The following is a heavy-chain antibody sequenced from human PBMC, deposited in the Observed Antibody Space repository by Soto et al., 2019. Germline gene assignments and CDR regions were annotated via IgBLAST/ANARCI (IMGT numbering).Heavy chain of an antibody. Sequence: GGSLRLSCAASGFTFSSYGMHWVRQAPGKGLEWVAVISYDGSNKYYADSVKGRFTISRDNSKNTLYLQMNSLRAEDTAVYYCAKDLNRGYSSGWTFDYWGQGTLVTVSS. CDR1: GFTFSSYG. D-gene: IGHD6-19*01. J-gene: IGHJ4*02. CDR3: AKDLNRGYSSGWTFDY. V-gene: IGHV3-30*18. CDR2: ISYDGSNK.